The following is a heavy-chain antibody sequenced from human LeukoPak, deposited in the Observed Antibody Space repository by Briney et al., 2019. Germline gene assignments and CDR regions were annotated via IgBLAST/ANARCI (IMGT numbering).Heavy chain of an antibody. D-gene: IGHD3-22*01. Sequence: SETLSLTCTVSGYSISSGYYWSWIRQPPGQGLEWIGYIFYSGSTNYNPSLKSRVTISVDTSKNQFSLKLTSVTAADTAVYFCARSRDYYDSSVFDSWGQGTLVTVSS. CDR1: GYSISSGYY. J-gene: IGHJ4*02. V-gene: IGHV4-61*01. CDR2: IFYSGST. CDR3: ARSRDYYDSSVFDS.